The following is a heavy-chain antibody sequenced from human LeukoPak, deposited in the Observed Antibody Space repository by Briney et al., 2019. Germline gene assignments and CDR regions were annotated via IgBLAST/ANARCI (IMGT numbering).Heavy chain of an antibody. V-gene: IGHV1-2*06. Sequence: ASVKVSCKASGYTFTGYYMHWVRQAPGQGLEWMGRINPNSGGTNYAQKFQGRVTITADESTSTAYMELSSLRSEDTAVYYCARDPGYYDSSGYANWGQGTLVTVSS. CDR1: GYTFTGYY. D-gene: IGHD3-22*01. J-gene: IGHJ4*02. CDR3: ARDPGYYDSSGYAN. CDR2: INPNSGGT.